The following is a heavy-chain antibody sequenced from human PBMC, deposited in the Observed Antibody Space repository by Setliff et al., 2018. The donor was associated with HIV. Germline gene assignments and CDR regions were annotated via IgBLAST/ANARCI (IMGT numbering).Heavy chain of an antibody. Sequence: SETLSLTCTVSGGSISSYYWSWIRRPAGKGLEWIGRIYASGSTNYNPSLKSRVTMSVDTSKNQFSLKLTSVTAADTAIYYCARDGRHDRNRWYVTHQYFKHWGQGTLVTVSS. CDR2: IYASGST. D-gene: IGHD2-15*01. CDR1: GGSISSYY. J-gene: IGHJ1*01. CDR3: ARDGRHDRNRWYVTHQYFKH. V-gene: IGHV4-4*07.